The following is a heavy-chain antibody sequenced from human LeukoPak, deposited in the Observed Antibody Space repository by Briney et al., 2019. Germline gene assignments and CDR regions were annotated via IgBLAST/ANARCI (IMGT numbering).Heavy chain of an antibody. D-gene: IGHD6-19*01. CDR3: AKQLHSSAWDYFDY. CDR2: ISGSGGST. Sequence: GSLRLSCAASGFTFSSYAMSWVRQAPGKGLEWVSAIISGSGGSTYYADSVKGRFTISRDNSKNTLYLQMNSLRAEDTAVYYCAKQLHSSAWDYFDYWGQGTLVTVSS. V-gene: IGHV3-23*01. CDR1: GFTFSSYA. J-gene: IGHJ4*02.